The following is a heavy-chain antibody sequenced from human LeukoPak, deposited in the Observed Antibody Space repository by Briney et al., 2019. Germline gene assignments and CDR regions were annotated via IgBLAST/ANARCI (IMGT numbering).Heavy chain of an antibody. J-gene: IGHJ4*02. CDR2: INHSGST. CDR3: ASPRGYSYGPLDY. V-gene: IGHV4-34*01. Sequence: SETLSLTCAVYGGSFSGYYWSWIRQPPGKGLEWIGEINHSGSTNYNPSLKSRVTISVDTSKNQFSLKLSSVTAADTAVYYCASPRGYSYGPLDYWGRGTLVTVS. D-gene: IGHD5-18*01. CDR1: GGSFSGYY.